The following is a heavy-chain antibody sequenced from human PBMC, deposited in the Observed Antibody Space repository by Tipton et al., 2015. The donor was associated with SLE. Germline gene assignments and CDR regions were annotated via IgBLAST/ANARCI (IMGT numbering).Heavy chain of an antibody. J-gene: IGHJ4*02. Sequence: TLSLTCTVSGGSMSNYYWSWIRQPAGKGLEWIGRISTSESTNYNPSLKSRVTMSVDTSKNQFSLRLTSVTAADTAVYYCARGVHQLGRFDYWGRGTLVTVSS. CDR1: GGSMSNYY. V-gene: IGHV4-4*07. CDR2: ISTSEST. D-gene: IGHD6-13*01. CDR3: ARGVHQLGRFDY.